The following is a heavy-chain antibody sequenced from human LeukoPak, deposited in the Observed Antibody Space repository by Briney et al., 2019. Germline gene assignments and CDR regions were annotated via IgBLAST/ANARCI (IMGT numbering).Heavy chain of an antibody. Sequence: ASVKVSCKASGYTFTSYGISWVRQAPGQGLEWMGWISAYNGNTNYAQKLQGRVTMTTDTSTSTAYMELRSLRSDDTAVYYCARVFFGRGARLTYYYYMDVWGKGTTVTVSS. CDR1: GYTFTSYG. V-gene: IGHV1-18*01. J-gene: IGHJ6*03. D-gene: IGHD3-3*01. CDR2: ISAYNGNT. CDR3: ARVFFGRGARLTYYYYMDV.